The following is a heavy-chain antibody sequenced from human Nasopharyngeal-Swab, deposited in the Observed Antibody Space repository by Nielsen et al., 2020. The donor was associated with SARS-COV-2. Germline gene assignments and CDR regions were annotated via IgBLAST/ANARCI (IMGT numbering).Heavy chain of an antibody. J-gene: IGHJ4*02. CDR2: ISSSGSTI. CDR3: ASRYCGGDCYDGPLDY. V-gene: IGHV3-48*03. D-gene: IGHD2-21*02. Sequence: SLKISCAASGFTFSSYEMNWVRQAPGKGLEWVSYISSSGSTIYYADSVKGRFTISRDNAKNSLYLQMNSLRAEDTAVYYCASRYCGGDCYDGPLDYWGQGTLVTVSS. CDR1: GFTFSSYE.